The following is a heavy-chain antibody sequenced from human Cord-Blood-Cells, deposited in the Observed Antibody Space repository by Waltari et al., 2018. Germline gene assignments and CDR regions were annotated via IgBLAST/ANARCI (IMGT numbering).Heavy chain of an antibody. V-gene: IGHV4-34*01. CDR3: AGSYDYGDYGAPRYFDY. D-gene: IGHD4-17*01. J-gene: IGHJ4*02. CDR1: GGSFSGYY. Sequence: QVQLQQWGAGLLKPSETLSLTCAVYGGSFSGYYWSWIRQPPGKGLEWIGEINHSGSTNYNPSLKSRVTISVDTSKNQFSLKLSSVTAADTAVYYCAGSYDYGDYGAPRYFDYWGQGTLVTVSS. CDR2: INHSGST.